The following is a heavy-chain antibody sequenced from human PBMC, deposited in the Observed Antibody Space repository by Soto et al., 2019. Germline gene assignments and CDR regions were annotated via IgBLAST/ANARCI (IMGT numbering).Heavy chain of an antibody. V-gene: IGHV4-38-2*01. CDR2: IYYSGST. D-gene: IGHD3-10*01. Sequence: SETLSLTCAVSGYSISSGYYWGWIRQPPGKGLEWIGSIYYSGSTYYNPSLKSRVTISLDTSKNQFSLKLSSVTAADTAVYYCARGSYGMDVWGQATTVTVSS. J-gene: IGHJ6*02. CDR3: ARGSYGMDV. CDR1: GYSISSGYY.